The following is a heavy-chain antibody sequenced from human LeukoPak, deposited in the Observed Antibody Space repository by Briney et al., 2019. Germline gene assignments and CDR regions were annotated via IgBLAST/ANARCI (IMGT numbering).Heavy chain of an antibody. CDR3: AKLYYDILSGYPYYLDN. J-gene: IGHJ4*02. D-gene: IGHD3-9*01. CDR1: GFTFGNYA. Sequence: GGSLRLSCAASGFTFGNYAMNWVRQSPGKGLEWVSIITVIGASTYYTDSVKGRFTIPRDNSKNTLYLHMNSLRAEDTAVYYCAKLYYDILSGYPYYLDNWGQGTLVTVSS. V-gene: IGHV3-23*01. CDR2: ITVIGAST.